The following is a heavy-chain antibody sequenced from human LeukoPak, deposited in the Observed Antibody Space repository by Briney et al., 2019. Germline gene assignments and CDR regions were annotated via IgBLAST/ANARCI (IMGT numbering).Heavy chain of an antibody. CDR3: AREGYSGSHYYYYYYMDV. CDR1: GGSISSANYC. Sequence: PSETLSLTCIVSGGSISSANYCWSWIRQPAGEGMEWNGHIHTSGSTNYNPSLKSRVTMSVDTSKNQFSLKLSSVTAADTAVYYCAREGYSGSHYYYYYYMDVWGKGTTVTISS. D-gene: IGHD1-26*01. J-gene: IGHJ6*03. CDR2: IHTSGST. V-gene: IGHV4-61*09.